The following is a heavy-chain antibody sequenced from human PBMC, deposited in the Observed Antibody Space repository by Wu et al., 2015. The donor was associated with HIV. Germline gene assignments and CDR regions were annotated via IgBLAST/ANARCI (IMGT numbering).Heavy chain of an antibody. J-gene: IGHJ6*03. Sequence: QVQLVQSGAEVRKPGASVKVSCKASGYTFTSYGISWVRQAPGQGLEWMGGFTTIFGTANYAQKFQDRVTITADESTGTAYMELRSLRSEDTAVYYCARDLFSAQIGTDYYYYYYMDVWGKGTTVTVSS. CDR2: FTTIFGTA. CDR1: GYTFTSYG. CDR3: ARDLFSAQIGTDYYYYYYMDV. V-gene: IGHV1-69*13. D-gene: IGHD1-1*01.